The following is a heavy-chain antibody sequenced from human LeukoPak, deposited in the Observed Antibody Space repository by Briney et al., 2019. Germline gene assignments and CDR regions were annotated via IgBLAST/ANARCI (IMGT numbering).Heavy chain of an antibody. D-gene: IGHD6-13*01. CDR1: GYTFSSYG. J-gene: IGHJ5*02. Sequence: GASVKVSCKASGYTFSSYGISWVRQAPGQGLEWMGWISSYNGNTHYAQKLQGRVTMTTDTSTSTAYMELRSLRSDDTAVYYCARTSIAAVLNWFDPWGQGTLVTVSS. CDR2: ISSYNGNT. V-gene: IGHV1-18*01. CDR3: ARTSIAAVLNWFDP.